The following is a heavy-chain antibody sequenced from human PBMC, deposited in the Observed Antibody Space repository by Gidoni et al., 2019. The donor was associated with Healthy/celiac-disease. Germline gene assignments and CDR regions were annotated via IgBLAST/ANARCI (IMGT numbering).Heavy chain of an antibody. CDR1: GFTFSSYG. V-gene: IGHV3-33*01. CDR3: ARDLRGRGGTDY. CDR2: IWYDGSNK. D-gene: IGHD1-1*01. J-gene: IGHJ4*02. Sequence: QVQLVESGGGVVQPGRSLRLSCAASGFTFSSYGMHWVRQAPGKGREWVAVIWYDGSNKYYADSVKGRFTISRDNSKNTLYLQMNSLRAEDTAVYYCARDLRGRGGTDYWGQGTLVTVSS.